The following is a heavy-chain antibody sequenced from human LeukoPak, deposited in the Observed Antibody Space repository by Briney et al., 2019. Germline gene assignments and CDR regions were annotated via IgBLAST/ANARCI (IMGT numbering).Heavy chain of an antibody. V-gene: IGHV3-7*03. Sequence: GGSLRLSCAASGFTFSSYWMHWVRRAPGKGLEWVANIKEDGSQKYFVDSVKGRFTISRDNAKNSLYLQMNSLRAEDTAVYYCARESRRITMDRGLDMDVWGKGTTVTVSS. CDR2: IKEDGSQK. CDR1: GFTFSSYW. J-gene: IGHJ6*04. D-gene: IGHD3-10*01. CDR3: ARESRRITMDRGLDMDV.